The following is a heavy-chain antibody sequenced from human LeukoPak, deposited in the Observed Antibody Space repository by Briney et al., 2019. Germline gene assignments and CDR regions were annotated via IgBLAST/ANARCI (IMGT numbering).Heavy chain of an antibody. Sequence: SVKVSCKASGGTFSSYAISWVRQAPGQGLEWMGGIIPIFGTANYAQKFQGRVTITTDESTSTAYMELSSLRSEDTAVYYCAGYCSSTSCYFSGAFDIWGQGTMVTVSS. J-gene: IGHJ3*02. V-gene: IGHV1-69*05. D-gene: IGHD2-2*01. CDR1: GGTFSSYA. CDR2: IIPIFGTA. CDR3: AGYCSSTSCYFSGAFDI.